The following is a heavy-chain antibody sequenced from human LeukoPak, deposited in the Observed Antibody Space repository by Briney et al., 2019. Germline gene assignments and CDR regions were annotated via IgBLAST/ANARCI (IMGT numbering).Heavy chain of an antibody. CDR1: GDSITTSSYY. CDR2: IYYSGST. Sequence: ETLSLPSTVSGDSITTSSYYWGWIRPPPGKGLECIGNIYYSGSTYYNPSLKSRVTISVDTSKNPLSLWLSSVTAADTAVYYCARLETYDSTLDYWGQGTLVTVSS. CDR3: ARLETYDSTLDY. J-gene: IGHJ4*02. D-gene: IGHD3-22*01. V-gene: IGHV4-39*01.